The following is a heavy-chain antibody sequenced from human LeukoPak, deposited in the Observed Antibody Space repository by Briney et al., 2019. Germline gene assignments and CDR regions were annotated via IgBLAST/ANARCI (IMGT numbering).Heavy chain of an antibody. CDR2: ISAYNGNT. CDR3: ARVPQWLVGYYFDY. J-gene: IGHJ4*02. D-gene: IGHD6-19*01. V-gene: IGHV1-18*01. Sequence: ASVKVSCKASGYTFTSYGISWVRQAPGQGLEWMGWISAYNGNTNYAQKLQGRVTMTRDTSISTAYMELSRLRSDDTAVYYCARVPQWLVGYYFDYWGQGTLVTVSS. CDR1: GYTFTSYG.